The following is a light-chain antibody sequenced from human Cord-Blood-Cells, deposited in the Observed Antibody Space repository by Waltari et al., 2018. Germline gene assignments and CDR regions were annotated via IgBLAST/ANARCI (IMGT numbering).Light chain of an antibody. CDR3: GTWDSSLSAWV. CDR1: SSDVGGYNY. CDR2: DVS. J-gene: IGLJ3*02. Sequence: QSALTQPASVSGSPGQSITISCTGTSSDVGGYNYVSWYQQHPGKAPKLMIYDVSKRPSGVSNRFSGSKSGNTASLTISGLQAEDEADYYCGTWDSSLSAWVFGGGTKLTVL. V-gene: IGLV2-14*01.